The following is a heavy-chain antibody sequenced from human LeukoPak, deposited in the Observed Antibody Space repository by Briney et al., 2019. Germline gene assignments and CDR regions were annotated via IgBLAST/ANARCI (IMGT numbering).Heavy chain of an antibody. J-gene: IGHJ4*02. V-gene: IGHV4-59*08. CDR2: IYYSGST. D-gene: IGHD4-17*01. CDR1: GGSISSYY. Sequence: SETLSLTCTVSGGSISSYYWSWIRQPPGKGLEWIGYIYYSGSTNYNPSLKSRVTISVDTSKNQFSLKLSSVTAADTAVYYCARLIATVTEARGFDYWGQGTLVTVFS. CDR3: ARLIATVTEARGFDY.